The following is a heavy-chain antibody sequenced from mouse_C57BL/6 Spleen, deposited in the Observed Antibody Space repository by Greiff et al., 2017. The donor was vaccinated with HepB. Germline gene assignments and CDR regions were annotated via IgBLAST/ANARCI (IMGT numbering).Heavy chain of an antibody. V-gene: IGHV5-6*01. J-gene: IGHJ1*03. Sequence: EVKLVESGGDLVKRGGSLKLSCAASGFTFSSYGMSWVRQTPDKRLEWVATISSGGSYTYYPDSVKGRFTISRDNAKNTLYLQMSSLKSEDTAMYYCARRDYYGRSTPLWYFDVWGTGTTVTVSS. CDR1: GFTFSSYG. D-gene: IGHD1-1*01. CDR2: ISSGGSYT. CDR3: ARRDYYGRSTPLWYFDV.